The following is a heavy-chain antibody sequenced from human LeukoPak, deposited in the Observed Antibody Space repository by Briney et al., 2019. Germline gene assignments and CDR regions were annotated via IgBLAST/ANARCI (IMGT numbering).Heavy chain of an antibody. CDR2: IYYTGST. J-gene: IGHJ4*02. D-gene: IGHD5-18*01. V-gene: IGHV4-59*01. CDR3: ARGSSGHSYG. Sequence: PSETLSLTCIVSGGSSSSYYWSWIRQPPGKGLEWIGYIYYTGSTNYNPSLKSRVTISIDTSKNQFSLKLSSVTAADTAVYYCARGSSGHSYGWSQGTLVTVSS. CDR1: GGSSSSYY.